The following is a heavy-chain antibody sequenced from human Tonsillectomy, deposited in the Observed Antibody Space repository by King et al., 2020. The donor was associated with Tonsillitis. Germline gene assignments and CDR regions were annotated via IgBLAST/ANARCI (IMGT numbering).Heavy chain of an antibody. V-gene: IGHV4-30-4*07. J-gene: IGHJ4*02. CDR2: IYYRGGT. D-gene: IGHD2-21*02. Sequence: QLQESGPGLVKPAQTLSLTCVVSGASMSSGGYPWSWIRQPPGKGLEWIGYIYYRGGTYYNPSLKSRVTRSVDTAKNQFSRQLRSVTAADTALYYCARLGDFAGDCLRQWGQATLVTVPS. CDR3: ARLGDFAGDCLRQ. CDR1: GASMSSGGYP.